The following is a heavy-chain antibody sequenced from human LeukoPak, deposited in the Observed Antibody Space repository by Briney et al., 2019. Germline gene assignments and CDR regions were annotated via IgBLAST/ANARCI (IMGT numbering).Heavy chain of an antibody. V-gene: IGHV3-30*02. D-gene: IGHD3-9*01. Sequence: GGSLRLSCAASGISFRSYGMHWVRQAPGKGLEWVTFIWYDASNKYYAESVKGRFTISRDNSRNTVFLQMNSLRAEDTAIYYCATDISSHYFGSWGQGTLVTVSS. CDR3: ATDISSHYFGS. J-gene: IGHJ4*02. CDR2: IWYDASNK. CDR1: GISFRSYG.